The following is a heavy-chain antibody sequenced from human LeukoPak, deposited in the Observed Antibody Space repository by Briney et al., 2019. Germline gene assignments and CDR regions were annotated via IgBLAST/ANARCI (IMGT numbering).Heavy chain of an antibody. Sequence: GGSLRLSCASIFSDYGVHWVRQAPGKGLEWVSAISGSGGSTYYADSVKGRFTISRDNSKNTLYLQMNSLRAEDTAVYYCAKEGSIVGANYFDYWGQGTLVTVSS. J-gene: IGHJ4*02. V-gene: IGHV3-23*01. CDR1: IFSDYG. CDR2: ISGSGGST. D-gene: IGHD1-26*01. CDR3: AKEGSIVGANYFDY.